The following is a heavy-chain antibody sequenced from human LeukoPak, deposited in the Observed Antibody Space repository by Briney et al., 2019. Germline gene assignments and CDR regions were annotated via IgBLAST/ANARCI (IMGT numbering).Heavy chain of an antibody. V-gene: IGHV4-34*01. CDR1: GGSFSAYD. CDR2: NNQNGRS. J-gene: IGHJ4*02. CDR3: AIGTLRLGY. Sequence: SETLSLTFAVEGGSFSAYDGSSIRQPPGEWREWVGENNQNGRSNYNPSLKGPVTITVDTSKNQHSLKLSAVTPADTAVYYCAIGTLRLGYWGEGALVTVSS. D-gene: IGHD6-6*01.